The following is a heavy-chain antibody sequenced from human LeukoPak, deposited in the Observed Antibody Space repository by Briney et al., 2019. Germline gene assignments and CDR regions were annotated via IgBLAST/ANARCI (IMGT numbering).Heavy chain of an antibody. CDR2: INASNGDT. CDR1: GYIFSTST. J-gene: IGHJ4*02. V-gene: IGHV1-3*01. D-gene: IGHD3-22*01. Sequence: EASVTVSCTASGYIFSTSTMHWVRQAPGQRLEWMGWINASNGDTNYSQKLQGRVTITRDTSASTAYMELSSLRSEDTAVYYCARPTRTGGTYYYDSTDYYSPFDYWGQGTLVTVSS. CDR3: ARPTRTGGTYYYDSTDYYSPFDY.